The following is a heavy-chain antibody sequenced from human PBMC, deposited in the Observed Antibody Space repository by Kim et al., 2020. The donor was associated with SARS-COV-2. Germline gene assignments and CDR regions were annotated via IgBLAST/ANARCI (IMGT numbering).Heavy chain of an antibody. Sequence: SGPTLVNPTQTLTLTCTFSGFSLSTSGVGVGWIRQPPGKALEWLALIYWDDDKRYSPSLKSRLTITKDTSKNQVVLTMTNMDPVDTATYYCAHRRYDFWSGYRNWYFVLWGRGTLVTVSS. D-gene: IGHD3-3*01. V-gene: IGHV2-5*02. CDR1: GFSLSTSGVG. CDR2: IYWDDDK. CDR3: AHRRYDFWSGYRNWYFVL. J-gene: IGHJ2*01.